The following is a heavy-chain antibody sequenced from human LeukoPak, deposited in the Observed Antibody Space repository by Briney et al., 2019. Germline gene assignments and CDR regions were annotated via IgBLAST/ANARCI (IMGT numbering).Heavy chain of an antibody. J-gene: IGHJ4*02. CDR1: GGSISSYY. CDR2: IYYSGST. D-gene: IGHD3-9*01. V-gene: IGHV4-59*01. Sequence: PSETLSLTCTVSGGSISSYYWSWIRQPPGKGLEWIGYIYYSGSTNYNPSLKSRVTISVDTSKKQFSLKLSSVSAADTAVYYCARGLRYFDWLLCGYWGQGTLVTVSS. CDR3: ARGLRYFDWLLCGY.